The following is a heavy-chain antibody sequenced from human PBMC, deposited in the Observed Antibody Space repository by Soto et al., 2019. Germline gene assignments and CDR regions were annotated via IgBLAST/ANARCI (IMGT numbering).Heavy chain of an antibody. D-gene: IGHD3-9*01. J-gene: IGHJ4*02. CDR1: GVSIISGGYS. CDR2: MYHSGST. V-gene: IGHV4-30-2*02. Sequence: SETLSLTCAVSGVSIISGGYSWILFRQAPGRGLEWIGYMYHSGSTYYNPSLKSRVTILIDRSKNQFSLKLISMTAADTAVYYVSKVRYLDWIFDYWGQGTWVTVFS. CDR3: SKVRYLDWIFDY.